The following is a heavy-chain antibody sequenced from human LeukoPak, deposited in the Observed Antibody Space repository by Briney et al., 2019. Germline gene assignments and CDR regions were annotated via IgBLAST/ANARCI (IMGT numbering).Heavy chain of an antibody. CDR2: IYYSGST. V-gene: IGHV4-39*07. CDR1: GGSISSSSYY. D-gene: IGHD3-22*01. J-gene: IGHJ4*02. CDR3: ARDSYYYDSSGYSSPSRYFDY. Sequence: SETLSLTCTVSGGSISSSSYYWGWIRQPPGKGLEWIGSIYYSGSTYYNPSLKSRVTISLDTSKNQFSLKLNSVTAADTAVYYCARDSYYYDSSGYSSPSRYFDYWGQGTLVTVSS.